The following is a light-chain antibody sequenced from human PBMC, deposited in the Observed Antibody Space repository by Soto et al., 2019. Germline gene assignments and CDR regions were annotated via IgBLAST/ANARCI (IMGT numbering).Light chain of an antibody. CDR1: QSISSY. V-gene: IGKV1-39*01. CDR3: QQNYNTPIT. J-gene: IGKJ5*01. CDR2: AAS. Sequence: DIQMTQSPSSLSASVGDTVAITCRASQSISSYLNWFQQKPGKAPNLLIYAASTLQGGVPSRFSGSGSGTDFTLTISSMHPEDFATYDCQQNYNTPITFGQGTRLEI.